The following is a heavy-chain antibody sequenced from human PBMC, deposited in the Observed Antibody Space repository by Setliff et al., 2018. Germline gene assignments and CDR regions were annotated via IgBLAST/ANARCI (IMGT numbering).Heavy chain of an antibody. Sequence: SVKVSCKASGYTFTSYAMNWVRQAPGQGLEWMGWINTNTGNPMYAQGFTGRFVFSLDTSVSTAYLQISSLKAEDTAVYYCARAWYYNFWSGSQIEYWGQGTLVTVSS. J-gene: IGHJ4*02. CDR2: INTNTGNP. V-gene: IGHV7-4-1*02. CDR3: ARAWYYNFWSGSQIEY. D-gene: IGHD3-3*01. CDR1: GYTFTSYA.